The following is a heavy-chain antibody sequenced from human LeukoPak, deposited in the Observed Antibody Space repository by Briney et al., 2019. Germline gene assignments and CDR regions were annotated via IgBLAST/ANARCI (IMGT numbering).Heavy chain of an antibody. CDR3: ARDYCSSTSCYFDY. Sequence: KPSQTLSLTCTVSGGSISSGSYYWSWIRQPAGKGLEWIGRIYTSGSTNYNPSLKSRVTISVDTSTNQFSLKLSSVTAADTAVYYCARDYCSSTSCYFDYWGQGTLVTVSS. CDR1: GGSISSGSYY. V-gene: IGHV4-61*02. J-gene: IGHJ4*02. D-gene: IGHD2-2*01. CDR2: IYTSGST.